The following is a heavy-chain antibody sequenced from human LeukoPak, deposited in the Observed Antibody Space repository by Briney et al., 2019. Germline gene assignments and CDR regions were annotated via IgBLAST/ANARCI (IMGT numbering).Heavy chain of an antibody. J-gene: IGHJ4*02. Sequence: ASVKVSCKASGYTFTGYYMQWVRQAPGQGLEWMGWINPNSGDTNYAQKVQGRVTMNRDTSISTAYMELSRLRSDDTAVYYCARGDVVVIANDYWGQGTLVTVSS. CDR1: GYTFTGYY. D-gene: IGHD2-21*01. CDR2: INPNSGDT. CDR3: ARGDVVVIANDY. V-gene: IGHV1-2*02.